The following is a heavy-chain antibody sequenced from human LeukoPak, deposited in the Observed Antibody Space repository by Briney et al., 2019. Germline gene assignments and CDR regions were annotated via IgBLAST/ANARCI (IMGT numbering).Heavy chain of an antibody. CDR3: ASLDTAKQPLANH. J-gene: IGHJ5*02. D-gene: IGHD5-18*01. V-gene: IGHV3-7*03. Sequence: GGSLRLPCVASGLTVSNHWMSRVRQAPGKGLEWVANIREERGQEYYVDSVKGRFTISKNSAKNSLYLQMNTLRVEDTAMYYCASLDTAKQPLANHWGQGTLVTVSS. CDR1: GLTVSNHW. CDR2: IREERGQE.